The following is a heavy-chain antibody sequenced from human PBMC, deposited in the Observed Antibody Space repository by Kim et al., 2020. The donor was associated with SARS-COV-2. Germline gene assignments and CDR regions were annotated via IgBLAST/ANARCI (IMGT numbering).Heavy chain of an antibody. CDR2: IDPSDSYT. Sequence: GESLKISCKGSGYSFTSYWISWVRQMPGKGLEWMGRIDPSDSYTNYSPSFQGHVTISADKSISTAYLQWSSLKASDTAMYYCARHPPYGSGSYYNSFFNWFDPWGQGTLVTVSS. CDR3: ARHPPYGSGSYYNSFFNWFDP. CDR1: GYSFTSYW. J-gene: IGHJ5*02. V-gene: IGHV5-10-1*01. D-gene: IGHD3-10*01.